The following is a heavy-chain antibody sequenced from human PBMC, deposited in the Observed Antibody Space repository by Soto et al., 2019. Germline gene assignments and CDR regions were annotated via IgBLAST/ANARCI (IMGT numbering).Heavy chain of an antibody. CDR3: ARGNNNDDAFDI. J-gene: IGHJ3*02. Sequence: SETLSLTCDVSGDTISTGGYTWAWIRQPPGKGLECIGTIYSGGSTFYNPSLESRVTVSVDTSKNQFSLRLTSLTAADTALYYCARGNNNDDAFDIWGHGTMVTVSS. D-gene: IGHD1-1*01. CDR1: GDTISTGGYT. CDR2: IYSGGST. V-gene: IGHV4-30-2*03.